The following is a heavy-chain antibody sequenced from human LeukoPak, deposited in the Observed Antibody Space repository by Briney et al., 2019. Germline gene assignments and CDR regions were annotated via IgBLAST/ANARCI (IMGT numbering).Heavy chain of an antibody. D-gene: IGHD3-22*01. Sequence: SETLSLTCTVSGGSISSYYWSWIRQPPGKGLEWIGYIYYSGSTNYNPSLKSRVTISVDTSKNQFSLKLSSVTAADTAVYYCARALLSGYYIIDYWGQGTLVTVSS. CDR2: IYYSGST. CDR3: ARALLSGYYIIDY. CDR1: GGSISSYY. V-gene: IGHV4-59*08. J-gene: IGHJ4*02.